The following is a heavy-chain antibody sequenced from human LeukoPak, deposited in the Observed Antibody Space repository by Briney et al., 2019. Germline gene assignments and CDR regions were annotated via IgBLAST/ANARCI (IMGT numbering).Heavy chain of an antibody. Sequence: SETLSLTCTVSGGSISSYYWCWIRQPAGKGLEWIGRIYTSVSTNYNPSLKSRVTMSVDTSKNQFSLKLSSVPAADTAVYYCARDQYYYDSSGYLFDYWGQGTLVTGSS. CDR1: GGSISSYY. D-gene: IGHD3-22*01. V-gene: IGHV4-4*07. CDR2: IYTSVST. CDR3: ARDQYYYDSSGYLFDY. J-gene: IGHJ4*02.